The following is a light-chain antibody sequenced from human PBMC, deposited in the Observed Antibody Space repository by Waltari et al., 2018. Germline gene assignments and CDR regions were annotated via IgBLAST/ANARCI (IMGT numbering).Light chain of an antibody. Sequence: EIVLTQSPGTLSLSPGERATISCRASQSVSSSYLAWYQQKPGQAPRLLIYGASSRATCIPDRFSGSGSGTDFTLTISRLEPEDFAVYYCQQYGSSPWTFGQGTKVEIK. CDR1: QSVSSSY. V-gene: IGKV3-20*01. CDR2: GAS. CDR3: QQYGSSPWT. J-gene: IGKJ1*01.